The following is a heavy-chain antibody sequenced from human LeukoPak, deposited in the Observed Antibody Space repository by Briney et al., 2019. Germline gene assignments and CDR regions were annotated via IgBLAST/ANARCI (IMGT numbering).Heavy chain of an antibody. D-gene: IGHD1-26*01. V-gene: IGHV3-23*01. J-gene: IGHJ4*02. Sequence: GGSLRLSCAASEFTFSAYAMSWVRQAPGKGLEWVSGFSGSGGITYYADSVKGRFTISRDNTKNTLYLQMNSLRAEDTAVYYCAKNLYWGSYHPFDYWGQGTLVTVSS. CDR3: AKNLYWGSYHPFDY. CDR2: FSGSGGIT. CDR1: EFTFSAYA.